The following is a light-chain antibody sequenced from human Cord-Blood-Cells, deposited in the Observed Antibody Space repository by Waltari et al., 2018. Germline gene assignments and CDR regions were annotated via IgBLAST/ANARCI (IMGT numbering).Light chain of an antibody. CDR2: DAS. J-gene: IGKJ3*01. CDR3: QQRSNLRRFT. CDR1: QGVSSY. V-gene: IGKV3D-11*01. Sequence: EIVLTQSPATLSLSPGERATLSCRASQGVSSYLAWYQQKPGQAPRLLIYDASNRATGIPARFSGSGTGTDFTLTISSLEPEYFAVYYCQQRSNLRRFTFGPGTKVDIK.